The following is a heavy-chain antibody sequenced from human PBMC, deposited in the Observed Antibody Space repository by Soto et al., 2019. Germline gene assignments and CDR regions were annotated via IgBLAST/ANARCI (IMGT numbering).Heavy chain of an antibody. Sequence: PGGSLRLSCEASESTFSSYAINWVRQAPGKGLEWVSGISGSGGSTHYADSVKGRFTISRDNSKNTLYLQMNSLRAEDTAVYYCAKGPTARLDYWGQGTLVTVSS. V-gene: IGHV3-23*01. D-gene: IGHD6-6*01. CDR3: AKGPTARLDY. J-gene: IGHJ4*02. CDR2: ISGSGGST. CDR1: ESTFSSYA.